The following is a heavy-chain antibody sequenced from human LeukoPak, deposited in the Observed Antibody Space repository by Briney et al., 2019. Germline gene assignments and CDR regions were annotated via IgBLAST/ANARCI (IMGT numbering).Heavy chain of an antibody. D-gene: IGHD1-1*01. Sequence: SETLSLTCTVSGGSISSGGYYWSWIHQHPGKGLEWIGYIYYSGSTYYNPSLKSRVTISVDTSKNQFSLKLSSVTAADTAVYYCARAHASFGTTPTYYYYGMDVWGQGTTVTVSS. CDR1: GGSISSGGYY. J-gene: IGHJ6*02. CDR3: ARAHASFGTTPTYYYYGMDV. CDR2: IYYSGST. V-gene: IGHV4-31*03.